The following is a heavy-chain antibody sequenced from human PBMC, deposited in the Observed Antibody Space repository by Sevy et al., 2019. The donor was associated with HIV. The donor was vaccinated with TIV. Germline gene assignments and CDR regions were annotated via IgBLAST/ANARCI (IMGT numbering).Heavy chain of an antibody. CDR1: GFTFSTYA. V-gene: IGHV3-33*01. J-gene: IGHJ4*02. D-gene: IGHD6-19*01. CDR2: IWSDGSNK. Sequence: GGSLRLSCAASGFTFSTYAIHWVRQAPGKGLEWVIVIWSDGSNKYYADSVKGRFTISRDNSKNMVYLQINSLTAEDTAIYYCARESGSDWYLDYWGQGTLVTVSS. CDR3: ARESGSDWYLDY.